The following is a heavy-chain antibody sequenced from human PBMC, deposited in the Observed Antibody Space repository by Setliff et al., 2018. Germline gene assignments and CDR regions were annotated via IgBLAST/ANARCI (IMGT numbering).Heavy chain of an antibody. CDR1: GYIFTDFY. CDR2: INPKTGDT. Sequence: ASVKVSCKASGYIFTDFYIQRLRQAPGLGPEWMGWINPKTGDTNYAQSYQGRVSFTRDPSIKTAYMVLSGLSPDDTAIYYCARDSTETPFHSSRSYMEVWGRGTTVTVSS. V-gene: IGHV1-2*02. J-gene: IGHJ6*03. CDR3: ARDSTETPFHSSRSYMEV. D-gene: IGHD2-15*01.